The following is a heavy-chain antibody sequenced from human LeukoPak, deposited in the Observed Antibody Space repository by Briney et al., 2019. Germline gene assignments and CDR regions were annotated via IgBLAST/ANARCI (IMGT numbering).Heavy chain of an antibody. CDR2: INPNSGGT. CDR1: GYTFTGYY. CDR3: ARGGLAGARIGAFDI. D-gene: IGHD1-26*01. J-gene: IGHJ3*02. Sequence: ASVKVSCKASGYTFTGYYMHWVRQAPGQGLEWMGWINPNSGGTNYAQKFQGRVTMTRDTSISTGYMELSRLRSDDTAVYYCARGGLAGARIGAFDIWGQGTMVTVSS. V-gene: IGHV1-2*02.